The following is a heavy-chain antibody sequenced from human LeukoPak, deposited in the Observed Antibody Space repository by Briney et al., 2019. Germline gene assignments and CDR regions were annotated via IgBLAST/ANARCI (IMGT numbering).Heavy chain of an antibody. D-gene: IGHD3-10*01. CDR3: ARDYDITMVRGVSWFDP. J-gene: IGHJ5*02. CDR1: GFTFSIYS. V-gene: IGHV3-21*01. Sequence: GGSLRLSCAASGFTFSIYSMNWVRQAPGKGLEWVSSISSSSSYIYYADSVKGRFTISRDNAKNSLYLQMNSLRAEDTAVYYCARDYDITMVRGVSWFDPWGQGTLVTVSS. CDR2: ISSSSSYI.